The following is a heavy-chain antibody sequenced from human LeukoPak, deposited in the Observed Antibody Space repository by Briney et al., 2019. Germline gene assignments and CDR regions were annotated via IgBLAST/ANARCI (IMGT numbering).Heavy chain of an antibody. CDR3: AELGITMIGGV. CDR2: ISYDGSNK. J-gene: IGHJ6*04. V-gene: IGHV3-30*18. Sequence: GGSLRLSCAASGFTFSSYGMHWVRQAPGQGLEWVAVISYDGSNKYYPDSVKGRFTISRDNAKNSLYLQMNSLRAEDTAVYYCAELGITMIGGVWGKGTTVTISS. CDR1: GFTFSSYG. D-gene: IGHD3-10*02.